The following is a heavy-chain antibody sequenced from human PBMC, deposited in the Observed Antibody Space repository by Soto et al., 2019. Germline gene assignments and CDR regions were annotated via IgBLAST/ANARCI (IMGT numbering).Heavy chain of an antibody. CDR1: GASMRSYY. CDR2: IFYSGST. Sequence: PWETLSLTCNVSGASMRSYYWTWMRLSPGKGLEWIGDIFYSGSTNLNPSLRSRLSISIDTSKNKFSLMLNPVTAVDTAVYCCARDLRCCGLDVWGQGTTVTVSS. V-gene: IGHV4-59*01. CDR3: ARDLRCCGLDV. D-gene: IGHD3-9*01. J-gene: IGHJ6*02.